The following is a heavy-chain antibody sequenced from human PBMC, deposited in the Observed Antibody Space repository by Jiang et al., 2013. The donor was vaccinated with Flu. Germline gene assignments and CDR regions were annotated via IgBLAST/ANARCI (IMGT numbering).Heavy chain of an antibody. Sequence: GGSISSYYWSWIRQPPGKGLEWIGYIYYSGSTNYNPSLKSRVAISVDTSKNQFSLKLSSVTAADTAVYYCARAGFDWLRVLDYWGQGTLVTVSS. CDR3: ARAGFDWLRVLDY. CDR2: IYYSGST. J-gene: IGHJ4*02. V-gene: IGHV4-59*01. CDR1: GGSISSYY. D-gene: IGHD3-9*01.